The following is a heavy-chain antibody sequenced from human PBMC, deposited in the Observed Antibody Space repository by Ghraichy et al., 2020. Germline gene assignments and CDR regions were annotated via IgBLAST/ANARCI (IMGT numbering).Heavy chain of an antibody. D-gene: IGHD5-18*01. CDR2: ISSSSSYI. CDR1: GFTFSSYS. J-gene: IGHJ4*02. Sequence: GGSLRLSCAASGFTFSSYSMNWVRQAPGKGLEWVSSISSSSSYIYYADSVKGRFTISRDNAKNSLYLQMNSLRAEDTAVYYCARWGLSSYGFDYWGQGTLVTVSS. V-gene: IGHV3-21*01. CDR3: ARWGLSSYGFDY.